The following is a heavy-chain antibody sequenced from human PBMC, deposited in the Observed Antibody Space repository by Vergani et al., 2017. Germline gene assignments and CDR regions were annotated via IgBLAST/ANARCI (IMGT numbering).Heavy chain of an antibody. J-gene: IGHJ6*02. CDR2: IKQDGSEK. V-gene: IGHV3-7*01. Sequence: EVQLVESGGGLVQPGGSLRLSCAASGFTFSSSWMSCVRQAPGKGLEWVANIKQDGSEKYYVDSVKGRFTISRDNAKNSLYLQMNSLRAEDTAVYYCARKYSSSWYSYYYYGMDVWGPATTVTVSS. CDR1: GFTFSSSW. D-gene: IGHD6-13*01. CDR3: ARKYSSSWYSYYYYGMDV.